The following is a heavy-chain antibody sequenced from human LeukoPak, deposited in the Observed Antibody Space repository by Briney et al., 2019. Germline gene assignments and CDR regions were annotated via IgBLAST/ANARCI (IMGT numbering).Heavy chain of an antibody. CDR1: GYTFTSYG. J-gene: IGHJ4*02. D-gene: IGHD5-12*01. V-gene: IGHV1-18*01. CDR3: ARGYSDYDLDY. CDR2: ISAYSGDT. Sequence: ASVKVSCKASGYTFTSYGISWVRQAPGQGLEWMGWISAYSGDTNYAQKFQGRATMTTDTSTSTAYMELRSLSSDDTAVYYCARGYSDYDLDYWGQGTLVTVSS.